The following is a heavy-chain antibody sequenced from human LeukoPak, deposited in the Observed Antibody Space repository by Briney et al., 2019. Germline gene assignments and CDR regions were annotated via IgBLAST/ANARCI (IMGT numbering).Heavy chain of an antibody. CDR1: GGSFSDYY. D-gene: IGHD3-22*01. Sequence: SETLSLTCAVYGGSFSDYYWSWIRQPPGKGLEWIGSIYYSGSTYYNPSLKSRVTISVDTSKNQFSLKLSSVTAADTAVYYCAVKYYYDSSGYRYYFDYWGQGTLVTVSS. CDR2: IYYSGST. CDR3: AVKYYYDSSGYRYYFDY. V-gene: IGHV4-34*01. J-gene: IGHJ4*02.